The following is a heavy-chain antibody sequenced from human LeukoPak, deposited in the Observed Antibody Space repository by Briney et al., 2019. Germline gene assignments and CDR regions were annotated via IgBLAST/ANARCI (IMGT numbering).Heavy chain of an antibody. CDR1: GGSISSSSYY. CDR3: ARQTIVVVEVGWFDP. V-gene: IGHV4-39*01. D-gene: IGHD2-2*01. Sequence: KPSETLSLTCTVSGGSISSSSYYWGWIRQPPGKGLEWIGSIYYSESTHYNPPLRSRVTISVDTSKNQFSLRPSSVTAADTAVYYCARQTIVVVEVGWFDPWGQGTLVTVSS. CDR2: IYYSEST. J-gene: IGHJ5*02.